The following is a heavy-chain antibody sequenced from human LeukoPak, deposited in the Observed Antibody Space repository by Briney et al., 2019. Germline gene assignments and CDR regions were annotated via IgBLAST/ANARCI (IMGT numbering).Heavy chain of an antibody. CDR1: GGSFSGYY. J-gene: IGHJ5*02. CDR2: INHSGST. CDR3: ARHGYGDYVGNWFDP. Sequence: SETLSLTCAVYGGSFSGYYWSWIRQPPGKGLEWIGEINHSGSTNYNPSLKSRVTISVDTSKNQFSLKLSSVTAADTAVYFCARHGYGDYVGNWFDPWGQGTLVTVSS. D-gene: IGHD4-17*01. V-gene: IGHV4-34*01.